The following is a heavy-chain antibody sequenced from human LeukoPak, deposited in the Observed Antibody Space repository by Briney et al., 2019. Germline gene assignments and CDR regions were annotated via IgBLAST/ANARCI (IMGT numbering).Heavy chain of an antibody. CDR2: MNPNSGNT. CDR1: GYTFTSYD. J-gene: IGHJ6*02. D-gene: IGHD1-20*01. Sequence: ASVKVSCKASGYTFTSYDINWVRQATGQGLEWMGWMNPNSGNTGYAQKFQGRVTMTRNTSISTAYMELSSLRSEDTAVYYCARGGPPSHSGYNWNDVAYYYYGMDVWGQGTTVTVSS. V-gene: IGHV1-8*01. CDR3: ARGGPPSHSGYNWNDVAYYYYGMDV.